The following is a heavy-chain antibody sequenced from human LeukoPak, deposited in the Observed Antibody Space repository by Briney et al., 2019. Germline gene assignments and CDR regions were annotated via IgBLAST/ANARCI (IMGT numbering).Heavy chain of an antibody. Sequence: PGGSLRLSCAASGFTFSSYAMHWVHQAPGKGLEWVAVISYDGSNKYYADSVKGRFTISRDNSKNTLYLQMNSLRAEDTAVYYCARDLDPYSYGYKGAFDIWGQGTMVTVSS. CDR2: ISYDGSNK. D-gene: IGHD5-18*01. J-gene: IGHJ3*02. V-gene: IGHV3-30-3*01. CDR3: ARDLDPYSYGYKGAFDI. CDR1: GFTFSSYA.